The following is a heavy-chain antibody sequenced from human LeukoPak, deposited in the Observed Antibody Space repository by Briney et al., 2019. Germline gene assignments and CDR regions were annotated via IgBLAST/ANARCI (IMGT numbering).Heavy chain of an antibody. CDR2: INHSGST. CDR3: ARGLVLGYCSGGSCYSPFDY. Sequence: PSETLSLTCAVYGGSFSGYYWSWIRQPPGKGLEWIGEINHSGSTNYNPSLKSRVTISVDTSKNQLSLKLSSVTAADTAVYYCARGLVLGYCSGGSCYSPFDYWGQGTLVTVSS. V-gene: IGHV4-34*01. J-gene: IGHJ4*02. CDR1: GGSFSGYY. D-gene: IGHD2-15*01.